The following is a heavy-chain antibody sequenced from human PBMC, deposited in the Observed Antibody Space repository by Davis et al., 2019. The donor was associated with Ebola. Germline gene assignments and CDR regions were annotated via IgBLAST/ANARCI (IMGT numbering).Heavy chain of an antibody. CDR2: IIPILGIA. CDR1: GGTFSSYA. Sequence: SVKVSCKASGGTFSSYAISWVRQAPGQGLEWMGRIIPILGIANYAQKFQGRVTITADKSTSTAYMELSSLRSEDTAVYYCAREVYYYYYGMDVWGQGTTVTVSS. V-gene: IGHV1-69*04. J-gene: IGHJ6*02. CDR3: AREVYYYYYGMDV.